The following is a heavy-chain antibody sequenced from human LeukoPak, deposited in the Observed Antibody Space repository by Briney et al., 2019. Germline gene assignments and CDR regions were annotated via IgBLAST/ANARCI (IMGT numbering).Heavy chain of an antibody. CDR1: GFTVSSNY. CDR3: TKGLWAGVSAARD. CDR2: NYSGGST. D-gene: IGHD2-8*01. Sequence: PGGSLRLSCAASGFTVSSNYMSWVRQAPGKGLEWVSVNYSGGSTYYADSVKGRFTTSRDNSQNTLYLQMNSLRAEDTVVYYCTKGLWAGVSAARDWGQGALVTVSS. V-gene: IGHV3-66*01. J-gene: IGHJ4*02.